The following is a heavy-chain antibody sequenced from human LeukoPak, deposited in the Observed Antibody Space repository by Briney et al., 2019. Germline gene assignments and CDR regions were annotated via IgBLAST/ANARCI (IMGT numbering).Heavy chain of an antibody. J-gene: IGHJ4*02. Sequence: PGGSPRLSCAASGFTFISYAMTWVRQAPGKGLEWVSAISAGGGTILYADSVKGRFTISRDNSKNTLYLQMNSLRAEETAVYYCANLGNWNDVRDYWGQGTLVTVSS. CDR3: ANLGNWNDVRDY. CDR2: ISAGGGTI. D-gene: IGHD1-20*01. CDR1: GFTFISYA. V-gene: IGHV3-23*01.